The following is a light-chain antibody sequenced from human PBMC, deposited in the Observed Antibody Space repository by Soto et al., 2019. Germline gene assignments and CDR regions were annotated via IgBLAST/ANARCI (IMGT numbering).Light chain of an antibody. CDR1: QSVSTRY. CDR3: HQFGSSPPAFT. Sequence: ESMLTQSPGTLSLSPGERATLSCRASQSVSTRYLAWYQQKPGQAPRLLIYGASIRATGIPDRCSGSGSGTDFTLTISRLEPEDVAVYYCHQFGSSPPAFTFGQGTKLEI. CDR2: GAS. J-gene: IGKJ2*01. V-gene: IGKV3-20*01.